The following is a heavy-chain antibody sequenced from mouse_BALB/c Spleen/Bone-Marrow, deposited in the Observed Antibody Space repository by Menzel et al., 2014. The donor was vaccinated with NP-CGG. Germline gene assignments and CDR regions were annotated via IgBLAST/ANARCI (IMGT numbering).Heavy chain of an antibody. D-gene: IGHD1-1*01. Sequence: DVQLQESGGGLVQPGGSLKLSCAASGFDFSRYWMSWVRQAPGKGLEWIGEINPDSSTINYTPSLKDKFIISRDNAKNTLDLQMSKGRSEDTALECWARRNYYGNLFVWGAGTTVTVSS. J-gene: IGHJ1*01. V-gene: IGHV4-1*02. CDR2: INPDSSTI. CDR1: GFDFSRYW. CDR3: ARRNYYGNLFV.